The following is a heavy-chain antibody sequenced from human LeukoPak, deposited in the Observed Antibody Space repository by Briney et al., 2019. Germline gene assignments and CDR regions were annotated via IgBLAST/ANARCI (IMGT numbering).Heavy chain of an antibody. Sequence: GGSLRLSCAASGFTFSGYGMHWVRQAPGKGLEWVSYISSSSSTIYYADSVKGRFTISRDNAKNSLYLQMNSLRAEDTAVYYCASWGMTTVTTWGQGTLVTVSS. J-gene: IGHJ5*02. CDR3: ASWGMTTVTT. D-gene: IGHD4-17*01. CDR2: ISSSSSTI. V-gene: IGHV3-48*01. CDR1: GFTFSGYG.